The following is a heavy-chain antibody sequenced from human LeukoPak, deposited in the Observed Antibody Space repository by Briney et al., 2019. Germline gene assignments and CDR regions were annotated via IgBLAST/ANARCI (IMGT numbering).Heavy chain of an antibody. CDR2: ISSSSSYI. CDR3: ARDLWFGELRTGFWFEP. D-gene: IGHD3-10*01. Sequence: KPGGSLRLSCAASGFTFSSYSMNWVRQAPGKGLEWVSSISSSSSYIYYADSVKGRFTISRDNAKNSLYLQMNSLRAEDTAVYYCARDLWFGELRTGFWFEPWGQGPLVTVSS. V-gene: IGHV3-21*01. J-gene: IGHJ5*02. CDR1: GFTFSSYS.